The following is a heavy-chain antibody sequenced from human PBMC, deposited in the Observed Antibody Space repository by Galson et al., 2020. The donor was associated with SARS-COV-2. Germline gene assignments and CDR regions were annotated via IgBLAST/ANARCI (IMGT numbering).Heavy chain of an antibody. D-gene: IGHD6-19*01. J-gene: IGHJ4*02. V-gene: IGHV3-48*04. CDR2: ISSSSSAI. CDR3: ASLKGYSTGWEDDY. Sequence: GGSLRLSCAASGFTFSSYSMNWVRQAPGKGLEWVSYISSSSSAIYYADSVKGRITISRDNAKNSLYLKMNSLRAEGTAVYFWASLKGYSTGWEDDYWGQGTLVNGSS. CDR1: GFTFSSYS.